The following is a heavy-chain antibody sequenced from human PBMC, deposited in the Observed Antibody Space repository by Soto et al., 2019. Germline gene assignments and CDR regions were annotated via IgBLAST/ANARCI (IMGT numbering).Heavy chain of an antibody. CDR1: GGSISSSSYY. D-gene: IGHD3-22*01. V-gene: IGHV4-39*01. CDR2: IYYSGST. CDR3: ASLPYYYDSSGYYYAERYYFDY. Sequence: QLQLQESGPGLVKPSETLSLTCTVSGGSISSSSYYWGWIRQPPGKGLEWIGSIYYSGSTYYNPSLKSRVTISVDTSKNQFSLKLSSVTAADTAVYYCASLPYYYDSSGYYYAERYYFDYWGQGTLVTVSS. J-gene: IGHJ4*02.